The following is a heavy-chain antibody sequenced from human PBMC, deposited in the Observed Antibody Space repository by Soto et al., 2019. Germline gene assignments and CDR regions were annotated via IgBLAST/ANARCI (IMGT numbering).Heavy chain of an antibody. CDR1: GYRFTGYG. V-gene: IGHV1-2*02. CDR2: INPKSGAT. D-gene: IGHD2-21*02. J-gene: IGHJ6*02. CDR3: EYYCAISGYGGDDDFRYGLDV. Sequence: QVQLVQSGAEVKKPGASLKVSCKASGYRFTGYGLHWVRQAPGQGLQWMGWINPKSGATDYAQKFQGRVTITREMAINTTYVELSGLRSDDTADDTAEYYCAISGYGGDDDFRYGLDVWGQATTVTVSS.